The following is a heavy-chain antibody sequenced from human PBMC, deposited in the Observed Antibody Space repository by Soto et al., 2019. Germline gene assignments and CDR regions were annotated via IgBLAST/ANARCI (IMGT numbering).Heavy chain of an antibody. J-gene: IGHJ5*02. V-gene: IGHV1-69*13. D-gene: IGHD6-19*01. CDR1: GWTFSSYA. CDR2: IIPIFGTA. Sequence: SVKVSCKACGWTFSSYAISWVRQAGGQGLEWMGGIIPIFGTANYAQKFQGRVTITADESTSTAYMELSSLRSEDTAVYYCATSLSGGWYFDYNSFDPWGQGTLVTVSS. CDR3: ATSLSGGWYFDYNSFDP.